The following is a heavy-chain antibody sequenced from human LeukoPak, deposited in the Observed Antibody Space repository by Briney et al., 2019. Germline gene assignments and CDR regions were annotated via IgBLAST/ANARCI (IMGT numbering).Heavy chain of an antibody. Sequence: GGSLRLSCAVSGFTFNYYDMHWVRQAPGKRLEWVSAIRTTGDTHYPDSVKGRSAMSREDAKNSVHLQMNTLRAGDTAVYYCARGVSYYYDNSGLPGLYFHLWGRGTLVTVSS. D-gene: IGHD3-22*01. CDR1: GFTFNYYD. J-gene: IGHJ2*01. V-gene: IGHV3-13*01. CDR3: ARGVSYYYDNSGLPGLYFHL. CDR2: IRTTGDT.